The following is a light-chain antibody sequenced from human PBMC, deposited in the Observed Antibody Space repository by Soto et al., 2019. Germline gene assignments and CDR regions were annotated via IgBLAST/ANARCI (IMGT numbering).Light chain of an antibody. Sequence: QSALTQPASVSGSPGQSITISCTGTSSDVGSYNLVSWYQQHPGEAPKLMISDVSNRPSGVSDRFSGSKSGNTASLTISGLQAEDEADYYCSSYAISSSLYIFGTGTKLTVL. CDR3: SSYAISSSLYI. J-gene: IGLJ1*01. CDR2: DVS. CDR1: SSDVGSYNL. V-gene: IGLV2-14*02.